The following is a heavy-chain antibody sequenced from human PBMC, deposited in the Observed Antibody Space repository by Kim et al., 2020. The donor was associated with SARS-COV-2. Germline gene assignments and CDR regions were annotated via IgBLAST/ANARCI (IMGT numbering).Heavy chain of an antibody. V-gene: IGHV1-46*01. Sequence: STSYAQKCQGRVTMTRDTSTSTVYMELSSLRSEDTAVYYCARDLNRGSDYWGQGTLVTVSS. CDR3: ARDLNRGSDY. CDR2: ST. J-gene: IGHJ4*02.